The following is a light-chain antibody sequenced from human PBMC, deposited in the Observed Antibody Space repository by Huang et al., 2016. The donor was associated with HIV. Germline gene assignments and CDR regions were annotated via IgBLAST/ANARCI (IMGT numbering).Light chain of an antibody. J-gene: IGKJ3*01. CDR1: QSVSGS. V-gene: IGKV3-15*01. CDR2: GAS. CDR3: QQYNNFYT. Sequence: EIVLTQSPATLSVSPGERATLSCRASQSVSGSLAWYQQTPGQAPRLLIYGASTRATGVPARFSGSGSGTEFTLTISSLQSEDCAVYYCQQYNNFYTFGPGTRVDIK.